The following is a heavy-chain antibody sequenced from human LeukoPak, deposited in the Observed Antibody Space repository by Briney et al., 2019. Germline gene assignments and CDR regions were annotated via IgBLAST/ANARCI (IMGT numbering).Heavy chain of an antibody. J-gene: IGHJ6*02. Sequence: SETLSLTCAVYGGSFSGYYWSWIRQPPGKGLEWIGEINHSRSTNYNPSLKSRVTISVDTSKNQFSLKLSSVTAADTAVYYCARGEGNDFWSGYLGDYYYYYGMGVWGQGTTVTVSS. CDR3: ARGEGNDFWSGYLGDYYYYYGMGV. CDR1: GGSFSGYY. D-gene: IGHD3-3*01. CDR2: INHSRST. V-gene: IGHV4-34*01.